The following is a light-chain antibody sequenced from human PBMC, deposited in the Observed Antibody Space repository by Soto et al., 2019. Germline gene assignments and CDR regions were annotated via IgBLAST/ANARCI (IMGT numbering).Light chain of an antibody. CDR1: QSISSW. V-gene: IGKV1-5*01. J-gene: IGKJ1*01. CDR3: QQYNSYSWT. Sequence: DIQMTQSPSTLSTSVGDRVTITCRASQSISSWLAWYQQKPGKAPKLLIYDASSLESGVPSRFSGSGSGTEFTLTISSPQPDDFATYYCQQYNSYSWTLGQGTKVEIK. CDR2: DAS.